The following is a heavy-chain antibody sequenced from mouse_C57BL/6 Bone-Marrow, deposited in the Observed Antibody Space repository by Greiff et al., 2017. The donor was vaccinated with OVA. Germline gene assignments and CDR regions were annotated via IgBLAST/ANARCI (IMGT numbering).Heavy chain of an antibody. J-gene: IGHJ4*01. CDR3: ARETTVVARGYYAMDY. V-gene: IGHV5-4*01. CDR1: GFTFSSYA. D-gene: IGHD1-1*01. Sequence: EVQVVESGGGLVKPGGSLKLSCAASGFTFSSYAMSWVRQTPEKRLEWVATISDGGSYTYYPDNVKGRFTISRDNAKNNLYLQMSHLKSEDTAMYYCARETTVVARGYYAMDYWGQGTSVTVSS. CDR2: ISDGGSYT.